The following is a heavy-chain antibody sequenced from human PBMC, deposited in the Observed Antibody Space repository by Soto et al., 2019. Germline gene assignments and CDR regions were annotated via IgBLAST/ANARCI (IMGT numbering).Heavy chain of an antibody. J-gene: IGHJ3*01. CDR1: GGFYSIKT. V-gene: IGHV1-69*04. Sequence: QVQLVQSGAEVKKPGSSVKVSCKASGGFYSIKTISWVRQAPGQGLEWMGRIIPLVHIIDNAQKFQGRVAISADKSTTTAYMELSSLKSADTAICVCARERRRDGRNTFDALDVWGQGTVVTVSS. CDR3: ARERRRDGRNTFDALDV. CDR2: IIPLVHII. D-gene: IGHD2-15*01.